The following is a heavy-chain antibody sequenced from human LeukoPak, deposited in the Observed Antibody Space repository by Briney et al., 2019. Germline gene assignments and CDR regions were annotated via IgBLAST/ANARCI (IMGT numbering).Heavy chain of an antibody. D-gene: IGHD6-13*01. CDR3: ARDRRSSFFAMDV. V-gene: IGHV3-48*03. Sequence: GGSLRLSCAASGFTFSSYEMHWVRLAPGKGLEWVSYIRTSGSTIYYADSVKGRFTISRDNAKNSLYLQLNSLTAEDTAVYYCARDRRSSFFAMDVWGQGTTVTVSS. J-gene: IGHJ6*02. CDR1: GFTFSSYE. CDR2: IRTSGSTI.